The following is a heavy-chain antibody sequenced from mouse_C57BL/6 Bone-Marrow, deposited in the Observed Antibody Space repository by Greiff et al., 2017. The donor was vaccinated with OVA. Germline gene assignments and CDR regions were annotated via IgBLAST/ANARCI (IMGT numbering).Heavy chain of an antibody. CDR1: GYAFSSYW. CDR2: IYPGDGDT. J-gene: IGHJ1*03. CDR3: ARYGSWYFDV. D-gene: IGHD2-1*01. Sequence: QVHVKQSGAELVKPGASVKISCKASGYAFSSYWMNWVKQRPGKGLEWIGQIYPGDGDTNYNGKFKGKATLTADKSSSTAYMQLSSLTSEDSAVYFCARYGSWYFDVWGTGTTVTVSS. V-gene: IGHV1-80*01.